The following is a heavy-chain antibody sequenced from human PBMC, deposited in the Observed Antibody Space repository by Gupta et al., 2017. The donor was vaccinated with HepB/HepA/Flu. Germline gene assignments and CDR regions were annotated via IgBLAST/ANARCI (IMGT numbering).Heavy chain of an antibody. Sequence: EVQLLESGGGLVQPGGSLRLSCAASGFTFSSFAMSWARQAPGKGLEWVSAISASGGSTYYADSVKDRFTISRDNSKNTLYLQMNSLRAEDTAVYYCAKFGVRGVIGRGYYGMDVWGQGTTVTVSS. D-gene: IGHD3-10*01. J-gene: IGHJ6*02. CDR3: AKFGVRGVIGRGYYGMDV. V-gene: IGHV3-23*01. CDR1: GFTFSSFA. CDR2: ISASGGST.